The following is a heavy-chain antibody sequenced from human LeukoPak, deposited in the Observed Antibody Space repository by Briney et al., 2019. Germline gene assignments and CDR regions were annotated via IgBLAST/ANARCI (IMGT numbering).Heavy chain of an antibody. CDR3: ARVRYSDSSVLTRKRSYYFDH. CDR2: ISTSGST. Sequence: SETLSLTCTVSGGSISSYYWSWIRQPAGKGLESIGHISTSGSTNYNPSLKSRVTMSVDTSKNQFSLKLSSVTAADTAVYYCARVRYSDSSVLTRKRSYYFDHWGQGTLVTVSS. CDR1: GGSISSYY. V-gene: IGHV4-4*07. J-gene: IGHJ4*02. D-gene: IGHD3-22*01.